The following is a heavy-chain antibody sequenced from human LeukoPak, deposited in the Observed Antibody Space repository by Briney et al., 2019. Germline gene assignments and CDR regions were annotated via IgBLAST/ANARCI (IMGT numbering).Heavy chain of an antibody. Sequence: ASVKVSCKASGYTFTNYTVNWARQAPGQGLEYMGWINTNTGNPTYAPGFAGRFIFSLDTSVTTTYLQINSLKAADSAVYYCTRGNDTTGYFTYWGQGTLVTVSS. CDR1: GYTFTNYT. V-gene: IGHV7-4-1*02. CDR2: INTNTGNP. D-gene: IGHD3-9*01. J-gene: IGHJ4*02. CDR3: TRGNDTTGYFTY.